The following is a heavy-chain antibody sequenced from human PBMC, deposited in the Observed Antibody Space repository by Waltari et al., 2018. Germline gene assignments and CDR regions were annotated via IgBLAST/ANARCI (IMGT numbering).Heavy chain of an antibody. CDR1: GFSLTGQPMG. CDR3: ARIGAHYNYVDS. Sequence: QVTLKESAPVLVKPTETLTLTCPVSGFSLTGQPMGINWGVHWIRQPPGKALEWLAHIFSNGEKSYLTSLKRRLTISKDPPKSQVILTITDVDPRDTGTYYCARIGAHYNYVDSWGQGTFVSVSS. V-gene: IGHV2-26*01. CDR2: IFSNGEK. J-gene: IGHJ4*02. D-gene: IGHD5-18*01.